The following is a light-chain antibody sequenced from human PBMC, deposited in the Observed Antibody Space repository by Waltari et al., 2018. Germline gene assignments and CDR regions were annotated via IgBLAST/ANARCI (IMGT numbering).Light chain of an antibody. V-gene: IGKV4-1*01. J-gene: IGKJ1*01. CDR2: WAS. CDR3: QQYYSTPRT. CDR1: QSVLYSSNNKNY. Sequence: DIVMTQSPDSLAESLGERATIHGKSSQSVLYSSNNKNYLAWYQQKPGQPPKLLIYWASTRESGVPDRFSGSGSGTDFTLTISSLQAEDVAVYYCQQYYSTPRTFGQGTKVEIK.